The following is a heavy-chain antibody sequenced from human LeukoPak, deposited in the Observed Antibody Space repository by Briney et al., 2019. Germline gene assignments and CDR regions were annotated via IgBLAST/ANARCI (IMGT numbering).Heavy chain of an antibody. J-gene: IGHJ4*02. V-gene: IGHV4-4*07. CDR2: IYTSGST. CDR1: SGSISSYY. CDR3: ARLTGTTSGYFDY. Sequence: SETLSLTCTVSSGSISSYYWSWIRQPAGKGLEWIRRIYTSGSTNYNPSLKSRVTISVDTSKNQFSLKLSSVTAADTAVYYCARLTGTTSGYFDYWGQGTLVTVSS. D-gene: IGHD1-20*01.